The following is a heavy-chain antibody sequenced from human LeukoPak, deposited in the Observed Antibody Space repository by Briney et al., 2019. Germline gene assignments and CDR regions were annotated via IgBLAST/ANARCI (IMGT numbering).Heavy chain of an antibody. D-gene: IGHD3-10*01. J-gene: IGHJ4*02. CDR3: ARGRRYYGSGSYQYYFDY. Sequence: PGGSLRLSCAASGFTFSSSAMHWVRQAPGKGPEWVAVSSFDGSHNYYADSVKGRFTISRDNSKNTLHLQMNSLKIDDTAVYYYARGRRYYGSGSYQYYFDYWGQGTLVTVSS. CDR1: GFTFSSSA. V-gene: IGHV3-30-3*01. CDR2: SSFDGSHN.